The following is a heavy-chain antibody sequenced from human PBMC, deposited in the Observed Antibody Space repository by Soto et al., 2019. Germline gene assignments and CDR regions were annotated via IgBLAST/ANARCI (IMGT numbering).Heavy chain of an antibody. CDR3: ARDPGGNYYYYYGMDV. V-gene: IGHV1-18*01. D-gene: IGHD4-4*01. CDR1: GYTFTSYG. CDR2: ISAYNGNT. J-gene: IGHJ6*02. Sequence: QVQLVQSGAEVKKPGASVKVSCKASGYTFTSYGISWVRQAPGQGLEWMGWISAYNGNTNYAQKLQGRVTMTTDTSTSTAYRELRSLRSDDTAVYYCARDPGGNYYYYYGMDVWGQGTTVTVSS.